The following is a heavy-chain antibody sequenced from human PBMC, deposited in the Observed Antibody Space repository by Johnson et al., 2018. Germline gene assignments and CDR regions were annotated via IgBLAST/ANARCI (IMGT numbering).Heavy chain of an antibody. CDR1: GGTFSSYA. D-gene: IGHD3-22*01. CDR2: ILPIFGTA. Sequence: QVQLVEAGAEVKKPGSSVKVSCKASGGTFSSYAISRVRQAPAQGLEWRGGILPIFGTATYAQKFPGRVTITADESTSTAYRELSTLRSGDTAVYDRARVGSRYYYERYGMDVWGQGTTVTVSS. CDR3: ARVGSRYYYERYGMDV. J-gene: IGHJ6*02. V-gene: IGHV1-69*01.